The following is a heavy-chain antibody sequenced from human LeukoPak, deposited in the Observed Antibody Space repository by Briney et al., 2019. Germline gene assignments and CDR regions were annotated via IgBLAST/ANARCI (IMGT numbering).Heavy chain of an antibody. CDR2: IWYDGSNK. CDR3: ARAGYGDYLDNIAFDI. D-gene: IGHD4-17*01. V-gene: IGHV3-33*08. CDR1: GFTFSSYW. J-gene: IGHJ3*02. Sequence: GGSLRLSCAASGFTFSSYWMNWARQAPGKGLEWVAVIWYDGSNKYYADSVKGRFTISRDNSKNTLYLQMNSLRAEDTAVYYCARAGYGDYLDNIAFDIWGQGTMVTVSS.